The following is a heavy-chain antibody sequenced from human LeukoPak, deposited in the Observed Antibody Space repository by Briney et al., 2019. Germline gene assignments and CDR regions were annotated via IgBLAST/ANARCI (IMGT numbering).Heavy chain of an antibody. J-gene: IGHJ3*01. D-gene: IGHD1-26*01. CDR1: GFTFSTYA. CDR2: ISNDGSSQ. Sequence: GGSLRLSCAASGFTFSTYAMHWVRQAPGKGLEWVAVISNDGSSQTYADSVKGRFTISRDNSKNSLYLQMNSLRAEDTAVYYCARDSGAYGAFDLWGQGTMVSVSS. V-gene: IGHV3-30-3*01. CDR3: ARDSGAYGAFDL.